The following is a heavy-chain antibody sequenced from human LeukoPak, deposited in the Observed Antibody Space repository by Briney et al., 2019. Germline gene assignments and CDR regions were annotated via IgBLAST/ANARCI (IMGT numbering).Heavy chain of an antibody. CDR2: ISSGSSYI. CDR3: ARSVVLLWFGELGAFDI. V-gene: IGHV3-21*01. D-gene: IGHD3-10*01. Sequence: GGSLRLSCAASGFTFSSYSMNWVRQAPGKGLEWVSSISSGSSYIYYADSVKGRFTISRGNAKNSLYLQMNSLRAEDTAVYYCARSVVLLWFGELGAFDIWGQGTMVTVSS. J-gene: IGHJ3*02. CDR1: GFTFSSYS.